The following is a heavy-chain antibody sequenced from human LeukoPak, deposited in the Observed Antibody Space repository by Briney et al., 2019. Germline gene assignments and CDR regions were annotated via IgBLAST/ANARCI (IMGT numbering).Heavy chain of an antibody. CDR2: IRYDGSNK. V-gene: IGHV3-30*02. CDR3: AKDLSGSYSNGFDP. J-gene: IGHJ5*02. D-gene: IGHD1-26*01. CDR1: GFTFSGYG. Sequence: GGSLRLSCAASGFTFSGYGMHWVRQAPGKGLEWVAFIRYDGSNKYYADSVKGRFTISRDNSKNTLYLQMNSLRAEDTAVYYCAKDLSGSYSNGFDPWGQGTLVTVSS.